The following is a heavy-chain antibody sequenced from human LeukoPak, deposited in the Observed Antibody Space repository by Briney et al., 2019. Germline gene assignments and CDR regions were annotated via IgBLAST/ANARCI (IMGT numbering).Heavy chain of an antibody. D-gene: IGHD3-22*01. CDR2: IYHSGST. J-gene: IGHJ5*02. Sequence: SETLSLTCAVSGYSISSGYYWGWIRQPPGKGLEWIGSIYHSGSTYYNPSLKSRVAISVDTSKNQFSLKLSSVTAADTAVYYCARVRENYDSSGSPYNWFDPWGQGTLVTVSS. V-gene: IGHV4-38-2*01. CDR1: GYSISSGYY. CDR3: ARVRENYDSSGSPYNWFDP.